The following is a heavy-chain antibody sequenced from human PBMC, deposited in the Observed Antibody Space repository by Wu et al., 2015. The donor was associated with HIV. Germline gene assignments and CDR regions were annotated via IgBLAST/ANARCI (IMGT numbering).Heavy chain of an antibody. V-gene: IGHV1-2*02. CDR2: INPNSGGT. CDR3: ARGKGSQQLVNDAFDI. D-gene: IGHD6-13*01. J-gene: IGHJ3*02. Sequence: QVQLVQSGAEVKKPGASVKVSCKASGYTFTGYYMHWVRQAPGQGLEWMGWINPNSGGTNYAQKFQGRVTMTRDTSISTAYMELSRLRSDDTAVYYCARGKGSQQLVNDAFDIWGQGTMVTVSS. CDR1: GYTFTGYY.